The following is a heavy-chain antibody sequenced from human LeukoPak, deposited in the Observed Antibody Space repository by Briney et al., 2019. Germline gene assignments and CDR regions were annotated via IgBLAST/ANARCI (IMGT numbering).Heavy chain of an antibody. Sequence: GGSLRLSCAASGFTFDSYALHWVRQAPGKGLEWLAIITYDGTNKYYADSVKGRFTISRDNSKNTLFLQMNSLRAEDTAVYYCARVEYSSSPHFDYWGQGTLVTVSS. CDR2: ITYDGTNK. J-gene: IGHJ4*02. V-gene: IGHV3-30-3*01. D-gene: IGHD6-6*01. CDR1: GFTFDSYA. CDR3: ARVEYSSSPHFDY.